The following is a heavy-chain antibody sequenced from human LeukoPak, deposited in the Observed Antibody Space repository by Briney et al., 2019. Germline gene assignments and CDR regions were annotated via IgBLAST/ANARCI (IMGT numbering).Heavy chain of an antibody. CDR2: ISYDGSNK. V-gene: IGHV3-30*18. Sequence: GGSLRLSCAASGFTFSSYGMHWVRQAPGKGLEWVAVISYDGSNKYYADSVKGRFTISRDNSKNTLYLQMNSLRAEDTAVYYCAKRVGATIYWSYYFDYWGQGTLVTVSS. D-gene: IGHD1-26*01. CDR1: GFTFSSYG. CDR3: AKRVGATIYWSYYFDY. J-gene: IGHJ4*02.